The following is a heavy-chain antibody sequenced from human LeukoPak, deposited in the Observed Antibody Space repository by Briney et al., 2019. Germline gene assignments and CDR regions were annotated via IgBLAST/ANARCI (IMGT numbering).Heavy chain of an antibody. CDR2: ISGNGGST. V-gene: IGHV3-23*01. CDR3: AKGLTVTMWGQGMDV. CDR1: GFTFSSYA. J-gene: IGHJ6*02. D-gene: IGHD4-11*01. Sequence: PGGSLRLSCAASGFTFSSYAMSWVRQAPGKGLERVSSISGNGGSTKYADSVKGRFTISRDNSKNTLYLQMNSLRAEDTAVYYCAKGLTVTMWGQGMDVWGQGTTVTVSS.